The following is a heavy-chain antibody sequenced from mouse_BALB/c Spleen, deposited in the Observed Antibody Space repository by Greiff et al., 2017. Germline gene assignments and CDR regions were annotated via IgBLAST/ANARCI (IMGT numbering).Heavy chain of an antibody. D-gene: IGHD2-1*01. CDR3: AIYYGNYMDY. J-gene: IGHJ4*01. CDR1: GYTFTDYN. V-gene: IGHV1S135*01. CDR2: IDPYNGGT. Sequence: EVQLQQSGPELVKPGASVKIPCKASGYTFTDYNMDWVKQSHGKSLEWIGDIDPYNGGTSYNQKFKGKATLTVDKSSSTAYMHLNSLTSEDSAVYYCAIYYGNYMDYWGQGTSVTVSS.